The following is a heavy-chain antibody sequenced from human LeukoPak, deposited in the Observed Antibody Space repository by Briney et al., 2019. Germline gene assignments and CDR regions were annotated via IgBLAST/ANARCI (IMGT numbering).Heavy chain of an antibody. J-gene: IGHJ5*02. V-gene: IGHV4-61*02. CDR2: SYTSGST. D-gene: IGHD5-18*01. Sequence: SQTLSLTCTVSGDSISSGFYYWSWIRQPVGKGLEWIGRSYTSGSTNYNPSLKSRVTISVDTSKNQFSLKLSSVTAADTAVYYCARSGYSHGYYTNWFDPWGQGTLVTVSS. CDR3: ARSGYSHGYYTNWFDP. CDR1: GDSISSGFYY.